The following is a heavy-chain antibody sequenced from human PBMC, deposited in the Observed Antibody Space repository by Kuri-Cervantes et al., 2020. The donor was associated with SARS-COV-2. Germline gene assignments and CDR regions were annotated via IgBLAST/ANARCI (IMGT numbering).Heavy chain of an antibody. D-gene: IGHD7-27*01. CDR1: GGSIASGYY. J-gene: IGHJ3*02. CDR2: IYYSGST. CDR3: ARPTGDQGAFDI. Sequence: SETLSLTCTVSGGSIASGYYWSWIRQPAGKGLEWIGYIYYSGSTYYNPSPKSRVTISVDTSKNQFSLKLSSVTAADTAVYYCARPTGDQGAFDIWGQGTMVTVSS. V-gene: IGHV4-30-4*08.